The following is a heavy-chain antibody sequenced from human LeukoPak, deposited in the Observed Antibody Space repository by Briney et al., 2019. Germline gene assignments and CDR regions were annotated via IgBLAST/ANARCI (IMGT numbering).Heavy chain of an antibody. D-gene: IGHD3-10*01. CDR2: IYYAGST. Sequence: SETLSLTCAVSSASISNNYYYWGWVRQPPGKGLEWIGSIYYAGSTNYNPSLKSRVTMSVDTSKNQFSLRVTSVTAADTAVYSSGRLGDDSGTYAPYPNWFDPWGQGILVTVSS. J-gene: IGHJ5*02. CDR3: GRLGDDSGTYAPYPNWFDP. V-gene: IGHV4-39*01. CDR1: SASISNNYYY.